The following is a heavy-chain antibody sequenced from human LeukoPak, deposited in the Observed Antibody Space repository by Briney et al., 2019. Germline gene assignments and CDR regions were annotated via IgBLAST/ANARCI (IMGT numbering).Heavy chain of an antibody. CDR1: GGSLTDPNYY. V-gene: IGHV4-39*07. CDR2: FHGGSA. Sequence: SETLSLTCTVSGGSLTDPNYYWTWIRHPPGKGLEEIGRFHGGSALYHPSLKSRVTLSLDTSSKQFSLDLTSVTAADTAVYYCARGGRGSAFGYPDYWGQGTLVTASS. D-gene: IGHD5-18*01. J-gene: IGHJ4*02. CDR3: ARGGRGSAFGYPDY.